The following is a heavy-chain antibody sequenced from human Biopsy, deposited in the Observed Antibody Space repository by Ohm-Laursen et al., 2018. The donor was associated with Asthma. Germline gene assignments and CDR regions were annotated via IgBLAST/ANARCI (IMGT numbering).Heavy chain of an antibody. Sequence: GSLRLSCSASGFTFDDYGMSWVRQAPGKGLDWVSGINWNGGSTGYADSVKGRFTISRDNAKNSLYLQMNSLGAEDTALYHCGRDMGGFGSGWFPVEFWGQGTLVTVSS. D-gene: IGHD6-19*01. V-gene: IGHV3-20*01. CDR2: INWNGGST. CDR3: GRDMGGFGSGWFPVEF. CDR1: GFTFDDYG. J-gene: IGHJ4*02.